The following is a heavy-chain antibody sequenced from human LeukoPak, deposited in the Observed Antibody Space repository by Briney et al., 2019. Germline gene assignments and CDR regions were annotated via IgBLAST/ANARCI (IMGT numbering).Heavy chain of an antibody. D-gene: IGHD3-22*01. CDR1: GFTFTSYA. CDR3: AKAISGSYYFDY. CDR2: MSGGGDYT. Sequence: GGCLRLSCAASGFTFTSYAMYWVRQAPGKGLEWVSAMSGGGDYTFYADSVKGRFTISRDNSKNTLYLQMNSLRAEDTALYYCAKAISGSYYFDYWGQGTLVTVSS. J-gene: IGHJ4*02. V-gene: IGHV3-23*01.